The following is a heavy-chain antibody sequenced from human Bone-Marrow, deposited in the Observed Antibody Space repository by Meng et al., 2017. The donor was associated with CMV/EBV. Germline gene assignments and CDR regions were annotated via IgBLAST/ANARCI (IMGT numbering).Heavy chain of an antibody. Sequence: SVKVSCKASGGTFSSYAISWVRQAPGQGLEWMGGIIPIFGTANYAQKFQGRITMTSDTSTGTVYMELSRLRSDDTAVYYCARDRRYCSSTSCYWGDAFDIWGQGTMVTVSS. J-gene: IGHJ3*02. CDR2: IIPIFGTA. CDR3: ARDRRYCSSTSCYWGDAFDI. V-gene: IGHV1-69*05. CDR1: GGTFSSYA. D-gene: IGHD2-2*01.